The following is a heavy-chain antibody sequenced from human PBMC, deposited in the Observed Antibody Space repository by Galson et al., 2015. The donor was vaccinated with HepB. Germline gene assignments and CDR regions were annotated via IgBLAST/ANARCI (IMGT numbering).Heavy chain of an antibody. V-gene: IGHV5-10-1*01. J-gene: IGHJ6*02. CDR3: AVPGSNCDDYYYYGMDV. CDR2: IDPSDSYT. D-gene: IGHD4-11*01. Sequence: QSGAEVKKPGESLRISCKGSGYSFTSYWISWVRQMPGKGLEWMGRIDPSDSYTNYSPSFQGHVTISADKSISTAYLQWSSLKASDTAMYYCAVPGSNCDDYYYYGMDVWGQGTTVTVSS. CDR1: GYSFTSYW.